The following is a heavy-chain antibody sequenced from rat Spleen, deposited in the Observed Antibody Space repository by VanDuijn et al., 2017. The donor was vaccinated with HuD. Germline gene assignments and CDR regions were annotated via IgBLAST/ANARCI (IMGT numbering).Heavy chain of an antibody. CDR2: ITNTGGRT. V-gene: IGHV5-17*01. D-gene: IGHD1-9*01. CDR1: GFTFSDYA. J-gene: IGHJ2*01. Sequence: EVQLVESGGGLVQPGRSMKLSCAASGFTFSDYAMAWVRQSPKKGLEWVATITNTGGRTYYPDSVKGRFTVSRDNAKSTLYLQMGSLRSEDTATYYCAKVTYYGYYYFDYWGQGVMVTVSS. CDR3: AKVTYYGYYYFDY.